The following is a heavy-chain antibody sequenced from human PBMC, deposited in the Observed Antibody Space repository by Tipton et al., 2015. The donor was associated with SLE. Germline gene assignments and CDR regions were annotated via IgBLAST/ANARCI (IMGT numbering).Heavy chain of an antibody. J-gene: IGHJ5*02. CDR3: ARDVTGSEGWFDP. D-gene: IGHD2-15*01. CDR2: INHSGST. Sequence: TLSLTCAVYGGSFSGYYWSWIRQPPGKGLEWIGEINHSGSTNYNPSLKSRVTISVDTSKNKFSLKLSSVTAADTAVYYCARDVTGSEGWFDPWGQGTLVTDSS. V-gene: IGHV4-34*01. CDR1: GGSFSGYY.